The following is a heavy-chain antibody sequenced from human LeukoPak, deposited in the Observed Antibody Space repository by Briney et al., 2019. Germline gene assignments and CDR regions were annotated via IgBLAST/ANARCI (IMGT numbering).Heavy chain of an antibody. CDR2: ISSSGSTR. V-gene: IGHV3-48*03. J-gene: IGHJ4*02. CDR3: ARGSGYRGYDFDY. CDR1: GFTFSSYE. D-gene: IGHD5-12*01. Sequence: GGSLRLSCAGSGFTFSSYEMNWVRQAPGKGLEWVSYISSSGSTRYYADSVKGRFTISRDNPKNSLYLQMNSLRAEDTAVYYCARGSGYRGYDFDYWGQGTLATVSS.